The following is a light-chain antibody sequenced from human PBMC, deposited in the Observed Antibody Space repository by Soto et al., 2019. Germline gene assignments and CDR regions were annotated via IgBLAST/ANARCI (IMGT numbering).Light chain of an antibody. Sequence: SYDLTQPPSVSVAPGQTATVTCGGNNVGSKSVHWYQQKPGQAPVLVVYDGSDRPSGIPERFSGSNSGNTATLTISRVEAGDEADYYCQVWDTTSDQGVFGTGTKVTVL. CDR1: NVGSKS. V-gene: IGLV3-21*02. CDR2: DGS. CDR3: QVWDTTSDQGV. J-gene: IGLJ1*01.